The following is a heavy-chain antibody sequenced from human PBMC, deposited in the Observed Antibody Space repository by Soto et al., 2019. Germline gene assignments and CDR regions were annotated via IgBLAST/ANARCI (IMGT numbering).Heavy chain of an antibody. CDR2: IDPSGGVT. CDR1: GYTFTKFH. Sequence: QVQLIQFGAEVKKPGASVKVSCRTSGYTFTKFHIHWVRQAPGQGLEWMGMIDPSGGVTRDAQRFQGRITMPSDTSTSSVYRELRGLTSEDTAVYYCARDVMGHDNYETIGYSFDPWGPGTLVTVSS. J-gene: IGHJ5*02. V-gene: IGHV1-46*01. D-gene: IGHD2-15*01. CDR3: ARDVMGHDNYETIGYSFDP.